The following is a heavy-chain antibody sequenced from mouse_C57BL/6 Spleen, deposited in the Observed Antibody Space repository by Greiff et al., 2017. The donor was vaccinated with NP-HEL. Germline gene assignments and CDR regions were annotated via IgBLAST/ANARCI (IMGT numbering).Heavy chain of an antibody. V-gene: IGHV5-17*01. CDR2: ISSGSSTI. J-gene: IGHJ1*03. CDR3: AWGDYDGSSYWYFDV. CDR1: GFTFSDYG. Sequence: EVMLVESGGGLVKPGGSLKLSCAASGFTFSDYGMHWVRQAPEKGLEWVAYISSGSSTIDYADTVKGRFTISRDNAKNTLFLQMTSLRSEDTAMYYCAWGDYDGSSYWYFDVWGTGTTVTVSS. D-gene: IGHD1-1*01.